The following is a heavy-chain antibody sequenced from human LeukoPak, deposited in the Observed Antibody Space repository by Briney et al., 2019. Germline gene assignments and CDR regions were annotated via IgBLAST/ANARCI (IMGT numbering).Heavy chain of an antibody. V-gene: IGHV3-11*01. J-gene: IGHJ4*02. CDR3: ARDAYSQYYDFWSD. D-gene: IGHD3-3*01. CDR1: GFTFSDYY. Sequence: GGSLRLSCAAYGFTFSDYYMSWIRQAPGKGLEWVSYISSSGSTIYYADSVKGRFTISRDNAKNSLYLQMNSLRAEDTAVYYCARDAYSQYYDFWSDWGQGTLVTVSS. CDR2: ISSSGSTI.